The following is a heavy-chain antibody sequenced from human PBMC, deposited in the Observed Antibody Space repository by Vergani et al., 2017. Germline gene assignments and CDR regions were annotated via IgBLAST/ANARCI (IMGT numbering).Heavy chain of an antibody. J-gene: IGHJ6*01. D-gene: IGHD3-10*01. CDR1: GGTFSSYA. CDR2: IIPILGIA. Sequence: QVQLVQSGAEVKKPGSSVKVSCKASGGTFSSYAISWVRQAPGQGLEWMGRIIPILGIANYAQKFQGRVTITADKSTSTAYMELSSLRSEDTAVSYCARAGYYYGAGSYYSRPGDSGSVWREGTTVTVSS. V-gene: IGHV1-69*04. CDR3: ARAGYYYGAGSYYSRPGDSGSV.